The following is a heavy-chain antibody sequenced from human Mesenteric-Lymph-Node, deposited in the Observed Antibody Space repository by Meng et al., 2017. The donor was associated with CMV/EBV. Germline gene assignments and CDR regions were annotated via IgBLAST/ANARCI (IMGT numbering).Heavy chain of an antibody. J-gene: IGHJ4*02. CDR2: ISFAGDSR. V-gene: IGHV3-30-3*01. D-gene: IGHD6-25*01. CDR3: ARAVAAAEYFDL. Sequence: GGSLRLSCAASGFLFSSYSMHWVRQAPGKGLEWVAVISFAGDSRYYADSVKGRFTISRDNSKNTLFLQMNSLRPEDTAVYYCARAVAAAEYFDLWGQGTLVTVSS. CDR1: GFLFSSYS.